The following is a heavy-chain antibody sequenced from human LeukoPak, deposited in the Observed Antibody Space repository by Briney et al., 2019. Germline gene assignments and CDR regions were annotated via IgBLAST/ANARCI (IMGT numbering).Heavy chain of an antibody. CDR2: IYYSGST. V-gene: IGHV4-39*07. CDR3: ARGSHLEWLLFPGWFDP. D-gene: IGHD3-3*01. CDR1: GGSISSSSYY. Sequence: SETLSLTCTVSGGSISSSSYYWGWIRQPPGKGLEWIGSIYYSGSTYYNPSLKSRVTISVDTSKNQFSLKLSSVTAADTAVYYCARGSHLEWLLFPGWFDPWGQGTLVTVSS. J-gene: IGHJ5*02.